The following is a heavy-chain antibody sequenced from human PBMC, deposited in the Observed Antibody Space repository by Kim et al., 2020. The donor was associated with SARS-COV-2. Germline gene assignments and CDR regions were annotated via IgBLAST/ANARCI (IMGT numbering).Heavy chain of an antibody. Sequence: GGSLRLSCAASGFTFSSYAMHWVRQAPGKGLEWVAVISYDGINKYYADSVKGRFTISRDNSKNTLYLQMNSLRAEDTAVYYCSRDMDDDYYDSSGLDYWG. D-gene: IGHD3-22*01. CDR1: GFTFSSYA. V-gene: IGHV3-30-3*01. CDR2: ISYDGINK. CDR3: SRDMDDDYYDSSGLDY. J-gene: IGHJ4*01.